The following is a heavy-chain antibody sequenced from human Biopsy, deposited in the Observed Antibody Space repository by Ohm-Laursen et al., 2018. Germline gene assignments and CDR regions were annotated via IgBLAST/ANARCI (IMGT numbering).Heavy chain of an antibody. V-gene: IGHV4-59*01. Sequence: TLSLTCTVSGDSISSYYWSRIRQPPGKGLEWIGYVYYTGSTDYNPSLQSRVTISVDTSKNHFSLRLRSVTPADTAIYYRARDRGYYSDRTVPGYFDLWGRGTLVTVSS. J-gene: IGHJ2*01. CDR3: ARDRGYYSDRTVPGYFDL. CDR1: GDSISSYY. D-gene: IGHD3-22*01. CDR2: VYYTGST.